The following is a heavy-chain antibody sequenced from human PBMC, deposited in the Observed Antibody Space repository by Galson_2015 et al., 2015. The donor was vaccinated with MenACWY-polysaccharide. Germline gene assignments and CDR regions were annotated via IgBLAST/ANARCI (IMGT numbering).Heavy chain of an antibody. D-gene: IGHD1-26*01. CDR1: GFSVGDNY. Sequence: SLRLSCAASGFSVGDNYMTWVRQGPEKGLEWVSVIYSGGSRYYRDSVKGRFTISRDDSNNTLYLQMTSLRAEDTAVCYCVRETRRSHDYYGLDVWGQGTPVIVSS. V-gene: IGHV3-66*01. J-gene: IGHJ6*02. CDR3: VRETRRSHDYYGLDV. CDR2: IYSGGSR.